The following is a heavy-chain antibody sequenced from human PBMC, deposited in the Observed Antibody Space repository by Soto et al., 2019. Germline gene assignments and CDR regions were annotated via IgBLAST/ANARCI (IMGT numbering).Heavy chain of an antibody. Sequence: ASVKVSCKASGYTFTSYGISWVRQAPGKGLKRMRWISAYNGHTNYAQKLQVRVTMTTDTTTSTAYMELRSLRSDDTAVYYCARRDYPLDYWGQGTLVTVSS. V-gene: IGHV1-18*01. J-gene: IGHJ4*02. CDR1: GYTFTSYG. D-gene: IGHD4-17*01. CDR2: ISAYNGHT. CDR3: ARRDYPLDY.